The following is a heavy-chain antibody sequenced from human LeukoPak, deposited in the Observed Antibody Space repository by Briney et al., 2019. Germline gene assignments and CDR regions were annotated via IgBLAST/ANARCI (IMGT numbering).Heavy chain of an antibody. CDR1: GFTFSSYG. CDR3: ARDHGPYYDFWSGYYGY. CDR2: IWYDGSNK. D-gene: IGHD3-3*01. J-gene: IGHJ4*02. Sequence: PGRSLRLSCAASGFTFSSYGMHWVRQAPGKGLEWVAVIWYDGSNKYYADSVKGRFTISRDNSKNTLYLQMNSLRAEDTAEYYCARDHGPYYDFWSGYYGYWGQGTLVTVSS. V-gene: IGHV3-33*01.